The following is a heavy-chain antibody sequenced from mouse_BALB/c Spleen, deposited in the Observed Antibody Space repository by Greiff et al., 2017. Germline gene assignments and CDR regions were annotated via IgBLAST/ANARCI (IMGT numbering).Heavy chain of an antibody. CDR3: ARPLYGSSYGYAMDY. V-gene: IGHV1-69*01. Sequence: QGQLQQPGAELVMPGASVKMSCKASGYTFTDYWMHWVKQRPGQGLEWIGAIDTSDSYTSYNQKFKGKATLTVDESSSTAYMQLSSLTSEDSAVYYCARPLYGSSYGYAMDYWGQGTSVTVSS. J-gene: IGHJ4*01. D-gene: IGHD1-1*01. CDR2: IDTSDSYT. CDR1: GYTFTDYW.